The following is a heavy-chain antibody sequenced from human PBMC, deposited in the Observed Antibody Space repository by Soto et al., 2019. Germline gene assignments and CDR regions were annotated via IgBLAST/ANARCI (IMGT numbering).Heavy chain of an antibody. J-gene: IGHJ4*02. D-gene: IGHD3-22*01. CDR3: ARAYHYYDSSGYYDY. CDR2: ISAYNGNT. V-gene: IGHV1-18*01. Sequence: GASVKVSCKASGYTFTSYGISWVRQAPGQGLEWMGWISAYNGNTNYAQKLQGRVTMTTDTSTSTAYMELRSLRSDDTAVYYCARAYHYYDSSGYYDYWGQGTLVTVS. CDR1: GYTFTSYG.